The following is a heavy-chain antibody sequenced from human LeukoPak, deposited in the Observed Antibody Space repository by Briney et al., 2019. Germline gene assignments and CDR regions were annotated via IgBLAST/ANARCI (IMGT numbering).Heavy chain of an antibody. CDR2: ISAYNGNT. Sequence: RASVKVSCKASGYTFTSYGISWVRQAPGQGLEWMGWISAYNGNTNYAQKLQGRVTMTTDTSTSTAYMELRSLRSEDTAVYYCARMHYYDSSGDNWFDPWGQGTLVTVSS. J-gene: IGHJ5*02. CDR1: GYTFTSYG. V-gene: IGHV1-18*01. D-gene: IGHD3-22*01. CDR3: ARMHYYDSSGDNWFDP.